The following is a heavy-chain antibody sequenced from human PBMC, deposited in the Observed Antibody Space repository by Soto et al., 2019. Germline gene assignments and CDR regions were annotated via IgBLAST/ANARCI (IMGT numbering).Heavy chain of an antibody. CDR3: ARERALLRYFASYTWFDP. D-gene: IGHD3-9*01. CDR1: GYTFTSYA. J-gene: IGHJ5*02. CDR2: INAGNGNT. V-gene: IGHV1-3*01. Sequence: GASVKVSCKASGYTFTSYAMHWVRQAPGQRLEWMGWINAGNGNTKYSQKFQGRVTITRDTSASTAYMELSSLRSEDTAVYYCARERALLRYFASYTWFDPWGQRTLVTVSS.